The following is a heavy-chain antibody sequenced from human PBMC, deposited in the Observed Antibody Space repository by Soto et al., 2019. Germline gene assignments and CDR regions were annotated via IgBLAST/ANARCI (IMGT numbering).Heavy chain of an antibody. J-gene: IGHJ4*02. D-gene: IGHD2-2*01. CDR1: GYTFTSYD. CDR2: MNPNSGNT. V-gene: IGHV1-8*01. CDR3: ATHQLLRHYYFDY. Sequence: AAPVKGSCKASGYTFTSYDINWGRQATGQGLEWMGWMNPNSGNTGYAQKFQGRVTMTRNTSISTAYMELSSLRSEDTAVYYCATHQLLRHYYFDYWGQGTLVTVSS.